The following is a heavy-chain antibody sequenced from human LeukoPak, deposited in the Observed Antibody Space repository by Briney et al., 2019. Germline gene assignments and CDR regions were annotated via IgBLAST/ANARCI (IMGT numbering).Heavy chain of an antibody. CDR3: ARGGYSYGYAVNWFDP. Sequence: ASAKVSCKASGYTFTSYGISWVRQAPGQGLEWMGWISAYNGNTNYAQKLQGRVTMTTDTSTSTAYMELRSLRSDDTAVYYCARGGYSYGYAVNWFDPWGQGTLVTVSS. CDR1: GYTFTSYG. V-gene: IGHV1-18*01. CDR2: ISAYNGNT. J-gene: IGHJ5*02. D-gene: IGHD5-18*01.